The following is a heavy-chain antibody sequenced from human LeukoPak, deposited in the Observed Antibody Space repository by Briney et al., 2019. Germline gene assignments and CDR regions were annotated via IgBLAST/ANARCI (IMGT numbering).Heavy chain of an antibody. CDR3: ARDSRWGRYYMDV. Sequence: ASVKVSCKASGYTFTSYYMHWVRQAPGQGLEWMGIINPSGGSTSYAQKFQGRVTITADESTSTAYMELSSLRSEDTAVYYCARDSRWGRYYMDVWGKGTTVTISS. CDR1: GYTFTSYY. CDR2: INPSGGST. V-gene: IGHV1-46*01. D-gene: IGHD7-27*01. J-gene: IGHJ6*03.